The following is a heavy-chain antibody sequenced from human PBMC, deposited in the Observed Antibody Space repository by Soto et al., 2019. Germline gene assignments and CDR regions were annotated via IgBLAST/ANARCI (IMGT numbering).Heavy chain of an antibody. D-gene: IGHD1-26*01. CDR2: ISSSGSTI. J-gene: IGHJ6*02. CDR3: ARDAGGSYLVYYYYGMDV. CDR1: GFTFSSYE. V-gene: IGHV3-48*03. Sequence: EVQLLESGGGLVQPGGSLRLSCAASGFTFSSYEMNWVRQAPGKGLEWVSYISSSGSTIYYADSVKGRFTISRDNAKNSLYLQMNSLRAEDTAVYYCARDAGGSYLVYYYYGMDVWGQGTTVTVSS.